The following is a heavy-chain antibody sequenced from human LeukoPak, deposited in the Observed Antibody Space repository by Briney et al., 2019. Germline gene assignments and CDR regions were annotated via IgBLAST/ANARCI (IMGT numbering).Heavy chain of an antibody. D-gene: IGHD1-26*01. J-gene: IGHJ2*01. CDR1: GGSFSGYY. Sequence: NPSETLSLTCAVYGGSFSGYYWSWIRQPPGKGLEWIWEINHSGSTNYNPSLKSRVTISVDTSKNQFSLKLSSVTAADTAVYYCARDSAMARAVWYFDLWGRGTLVTVSS. CDR2: INHSGST. CDR3: ARDSAMARAVWYFDL. V-gene: IGHV4-34*01.